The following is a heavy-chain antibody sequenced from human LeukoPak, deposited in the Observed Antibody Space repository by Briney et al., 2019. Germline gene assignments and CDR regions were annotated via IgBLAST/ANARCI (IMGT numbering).Heavy chain of an antibody. D-gene: IGHD3-22*01. CDR1: GGTFSSYD. CDR3: ARGPRITMIVVPRTEYFQH. CDR2: IIPMFGTA. V-gene: IGHV1-69*05. Sequence: SVKVSCKASGGTFSSYDISWVLHAPGQGLEWRGRIIPMFGTANYAQKFQGRVTITTDESTSTAYMELSSLRSEDTAVYYCARGPRITMIVVPRTEYFQHWGQGTLVTVSS. J-gene: IGHJ1*01.